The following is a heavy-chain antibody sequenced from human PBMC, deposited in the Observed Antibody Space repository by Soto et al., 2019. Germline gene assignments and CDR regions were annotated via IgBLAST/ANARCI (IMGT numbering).Heavy chain of an antibody. CDR1: GYSISSGYY. D-gene: IGHD3-22*01. J-gene: IGHJ3*02. CDR2: IDNSGST. Sequence: PSETLSRTCAVSGYSISSGYYWGWLRQPPGKGLEWIGSIDNSGSTYYNPSLKSRVTIAVDTSKNQFSLKLSSVTAADTAVYYCARDGKYYYDSSAAFDIWGQGTMVS. V-gene: IGHV4-38-2*02. CDR3: ARDGKYYYDSSAAFDI.